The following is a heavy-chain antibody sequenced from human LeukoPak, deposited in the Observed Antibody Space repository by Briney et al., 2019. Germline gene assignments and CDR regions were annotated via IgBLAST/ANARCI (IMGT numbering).Heavy chain of an antibody. CDR1: GGSISSYY. D-gene: IGHD6-13*01. CDR2: ISYSGST. Sequence: SETLSLTCTVSGGSISSYYWSWIRQPPGKGLEWMGYISYSGSTNYNPSLKSRVAISVDASKNQFSLKVSSVTAADTAVYYCARRKAAAYYGMDVWGQGTTVTVSS. V-gene: IGHV4-59*08. CDR3: ARRKAAAYYGMDV. J-gene: IGHJ6*02.